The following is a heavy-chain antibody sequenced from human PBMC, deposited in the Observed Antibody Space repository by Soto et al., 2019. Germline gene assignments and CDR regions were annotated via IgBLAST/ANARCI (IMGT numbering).Heavy chain of an antibody. CDR3: ARGVIH. J-gene: IGHJ4*02. CDR2: IYYSGST. D-gene: IGHD3-16*02. Sequence: QVQLQQSGPGLVKPAQTLSLTCTVSGGSISSGGYYWSWIRQHPGKGLEWIGYIYYSGSTSSYPSLKSRLAISVHTSKNQFALKLSSVTAADTAVYYCARGVIHWGEGTLVTVSA. CDR1: GGSISSGGYY. V-gene: IGHV4-31*03.